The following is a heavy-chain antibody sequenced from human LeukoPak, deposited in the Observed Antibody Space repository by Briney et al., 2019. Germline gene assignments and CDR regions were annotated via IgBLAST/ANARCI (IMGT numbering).Heavy chain of an antibody. CDR3: SKRGTNGGPFDY. CDR2: ISPSGGST. D-gene: IGHD1/OR15-1a*01. CDR1: GFTFSSYI. V-gene: IGHV3-23*01. Sequence: GGSLRLSCAASGFTFSSYIMTWVRQAPGKELEWVSAISPSGGSTFYADSVRGRFTISRDNSKNTLHLQMSSLRAEDTAVYYCSKRGTNGGPFDYWGQGTLVTVSS. J-gene: IGHJ4*02.